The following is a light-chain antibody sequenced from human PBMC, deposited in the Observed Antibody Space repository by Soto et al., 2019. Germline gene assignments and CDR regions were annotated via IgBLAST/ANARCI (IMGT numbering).Light chain of an antibody. CDR3: NSYTTSTTYV. Sequence: QSALAQPASVSGSPGQSITISCTGTSSDVGGYNYVSWYQQHPGKAPKLMIYEVRNRPSGVSNRFSGSKSGNTASLTISGLQAEYEADYYCNSYTTSTTYVFGTGTKLTVL. CDR1: SSDVGGYNY. CDR2: EVR. V-gene: IGLV2-14*01. J-gene: IGLJ1*01.